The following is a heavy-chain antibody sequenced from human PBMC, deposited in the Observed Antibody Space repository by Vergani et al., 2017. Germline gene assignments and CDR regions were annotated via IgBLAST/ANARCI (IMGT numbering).Heavy chain of an antibody. CDR1: GFTFSSYA. Sequence: EVQLLESGGGLVQPGGSLRLSCAASGFTFSSYAMSWVRQAPGKGLEWVSAISGSGGSTYYADSVKGWFTISRDNSKNTLYLQMNSLRAEDTAVYYCAKDPDSGYVQYYFDYWGQGTLVTVSS. V-gene: IGHV3-23*01. CDR2: ISGSGGST. CDR3: AKDPDSGYVQYYFDY. J-gene: IGHJ4*02. D-gene: IGHD5-12*01.